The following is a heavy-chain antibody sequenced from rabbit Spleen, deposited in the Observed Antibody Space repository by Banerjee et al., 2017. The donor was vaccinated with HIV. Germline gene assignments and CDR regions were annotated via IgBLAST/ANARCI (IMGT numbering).Heavy chain of an antibody. D-gene: IGHD3-1*01. CDR3: ARRSNDWGYGDL. CDR2: IYAGSGSSNI. CDR1: GFSFSSGYD. Sequence: QSLEESGGDLVKPGASLTLTCKASGFSFSSGYDMCWVRQAPEKGPEWIACIYAGSGSSNIYYASWAKGRFTISKTSSTAVTLQMTSLTAADTATYFCARRSNDWGYGDLWGPGTLVTVS. J-gene: IGHJ4*01. V-gene: IGHV1S40*01.